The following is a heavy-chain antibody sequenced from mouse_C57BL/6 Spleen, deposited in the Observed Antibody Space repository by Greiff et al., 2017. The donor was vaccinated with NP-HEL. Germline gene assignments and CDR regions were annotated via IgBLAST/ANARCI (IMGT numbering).Heavy chain of an antibody. D-gene: IGHD2-1*01. Sequence: VQLQQSGAELVRPGASVTLSCKASGYTFTDYEMHWVKQTPVHGLEWIGAIDPETGGTAYNQKFKGKAILTADKSSSTAYMELRSLTSEDSAVYYCTRWDYGNHWYFDVWGTGTTVTVSS. CDR2: IDPETGGT. V-gene: IGHV1-15*01. CDR3: TRWDYGNHWYFDV. CDR1: GYTFTDYE. J-gene: IGHJ1*03.